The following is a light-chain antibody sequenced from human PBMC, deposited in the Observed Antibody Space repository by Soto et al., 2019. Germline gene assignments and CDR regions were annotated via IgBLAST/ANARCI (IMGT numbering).Light chain of an antibody. Sequence: DIQMTQSPSSLCASVGDRVTITCRASQSINSFLNWYQQKPGKAPKLLIYAASSLQSGVPSRFSGSGSGTEFTLTINSLQPEDFATYYCQQSYSTPPAFGQGTRLEIK. CDR3: QQSYSTPPA. CDR1: QSINSF. CDR2: AAS. V-gene: IGKV1-39*01. J-gene: IGKJ5*01.